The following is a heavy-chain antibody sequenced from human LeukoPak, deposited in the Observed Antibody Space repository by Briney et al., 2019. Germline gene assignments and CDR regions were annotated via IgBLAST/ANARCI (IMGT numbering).Heavy chain of an antibody. J-gene: IGHJ6*03. D-gene: IGHD6-13*01. CDR3: ASSHSSRRYYYYYMDV. CDR1: GGSFSGYY. Sequence: SETLSLTCAVYGGSFSGYYWSWIRQPPGKGLEWVGEINHSGSTNYNPSLKSRLTISGDTSKNQFSLKLSSVTAADTAVYYCASSHSSRRYYYYYMDVWGKGTMVTVSS. CDR2: INHSGST. V-gene: IGHV4-34*01.